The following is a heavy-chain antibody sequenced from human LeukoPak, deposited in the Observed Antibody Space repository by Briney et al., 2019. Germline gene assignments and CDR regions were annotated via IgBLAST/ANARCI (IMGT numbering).Heavy chain of an antibody. V-gene: IGHV3-23*01. D-gene: IGHD1-26*01. CDR2: ISGSGDGT. CDR1: GFTFSSDA. J-gene: IGHJ4*02. CDR3: ASPLSGSYSLLDY. Sequence: GGSLRLSCTSSGFTFSSDAMTWVRQAPGKGLEWVSSISGSGDGTYYADSVKGRFTISRDNSKNTLYLQMNSLRAEDTAVYYCASPLSGSYSLLDYWGQGTLVTVSS.